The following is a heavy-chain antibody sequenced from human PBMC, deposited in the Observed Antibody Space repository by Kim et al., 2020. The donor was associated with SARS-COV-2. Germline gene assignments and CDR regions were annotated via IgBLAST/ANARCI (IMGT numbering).Heavy chain of an antibody. Sequence: GGSLRLSCAASGFTFSSYAMSWVRQAPGKGLEWVSAISGSGGSTYYADSVKGRFTISRDNSKNTLYLQMNSLRAEDTAVYYCANDSKFILGDLAAFDIWGQGTMVTVSS. CDR2: ISGSGGST. D-gene: IGHD2-21*01. V-gene: IGHV3-23*01. CDR1: GFTFSSYA. CDR3: ANDSKFILGDLAAFDI. J-gene: IGHJ3*02.